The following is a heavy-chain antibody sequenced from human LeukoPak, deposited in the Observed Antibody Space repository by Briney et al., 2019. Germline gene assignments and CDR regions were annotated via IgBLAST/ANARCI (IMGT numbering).Heavy chain of an antibody. V-gene: IGHV1-69*05. CDR1: GGTFSSYA. J-gene: IGHJ6*03. CDR3: ARQAESTHYYYYMDV. Sequence: GASVKVSCKASGGTFSSYAISWVRQAPGQGLEWMEGIIPIFGTANYAQKFQGRVTITTDESTSTAYMELSSLRSEDTAVYYCARQAESTHYYYYMDVWGKGTTVTVSS. D-gene: IGHD1-14*01. CDR2: IIPIFGTA.